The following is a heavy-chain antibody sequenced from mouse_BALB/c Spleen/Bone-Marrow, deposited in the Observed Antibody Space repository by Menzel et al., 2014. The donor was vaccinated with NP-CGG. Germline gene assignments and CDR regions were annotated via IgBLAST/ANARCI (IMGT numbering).Heavy chain of an antibody. CDR3: ARDYRYDGFAY. D-gene: IGHD2-14*01. J-gene: IGHJ3*01. Sequence: QVHLQQSGAELAKPGASVKMSCKASGYTFTSYWMHWVKQRPGQGLEWIGYINPSTGYTEYNQKFKDKATLTADKSSSTAYMQLSSLTSEDSAVYYCARDYRYDGFAYWGQGTLVTVSA. CDR1: GYTFTSYW. CDR2: INPSTGYT. V-gene: IGHV1-7*01.